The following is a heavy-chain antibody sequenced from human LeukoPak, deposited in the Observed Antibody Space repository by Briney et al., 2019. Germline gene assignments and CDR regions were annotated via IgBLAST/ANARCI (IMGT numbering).Heavy chain of an antibody. D-gene: IGHD3-3*01. CDR2: ISGSGGST. V-gene: IGHV3-23*01. CDR1: GFTFISYA. J-gene: IGHJ4*02. CDR3: AKVRHYDFWSGYSPFDY. Sequence: GGSLRLSCAASGFTFISYAMSWVRQAPGKGLEWVSAISGSGGSTYYADSVKGRFTISRDNSKNTLYLQMNSLRAEDTAVYYCAKVRHYDFWSGYSPFDYWGQGTLVTVSS.